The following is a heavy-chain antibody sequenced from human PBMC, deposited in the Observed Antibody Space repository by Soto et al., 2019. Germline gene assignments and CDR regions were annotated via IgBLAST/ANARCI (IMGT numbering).Heavy chain of an antibody. CDR1: GGSFSGYY. D-gene: IGHD2-15*01. V-gene: IGHV4-34*01. J-gene: IGHJ6*02. CDR2: INHSGST. CDR3: ARGRDVVAAIFGGLYYGMDV. Sequence: SSETLSLTCAVYGGSFSGYYWSWIRQPPGKGLEWIGEINHSGSTNYNPSLKSRVTISVDTSKNQFSLKLSSVTAADTAVYYCARGRDVVAAIFGGLYYGMDVWGQGTTVTVSS.